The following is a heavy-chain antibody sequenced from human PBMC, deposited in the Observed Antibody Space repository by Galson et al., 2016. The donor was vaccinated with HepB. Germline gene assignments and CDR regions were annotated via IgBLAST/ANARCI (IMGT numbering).Heavy chain of an antibody. CDR1: GFTFSRYW. CDR2: IGGDGDTR. CDR3: ATSVTFFVGSGDMDV. J-gene: IGHJ6*02. D-gene: IGHD3-3*01. V-gene: IGHV3-74*01. Sequence: SLRLSCAVSGFTFSRYWMHWVRQAPGKGLVWVSRIGGDGDTRHNADSVKGRFSISRDNARNTPYLQINSLRAEDTAVYFCATSVTFFVGSGDMDVWGQGTTVTVSS.